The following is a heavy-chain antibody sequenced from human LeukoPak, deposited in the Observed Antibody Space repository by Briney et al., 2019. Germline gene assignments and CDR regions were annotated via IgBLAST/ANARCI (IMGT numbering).Heavy chain of an antibody. D-gene: IGHD3-10*01. CDR1: GGTFSSYA. Sequence: ASVKVSCKASGGTFSSYAISWVRQAPGQGLEWMGRITPILGIANYAQKFQGRVTITADKSTSTAYMELSSLRSEDTAVYYCATGMARGVITARMDVWGQGTTVTVSS. J-gene: IGHJ6*02. CDR3: ATGMARGVITARMDV. V-gene: IGHV1-69*04. CDR2: ITPILGIA.